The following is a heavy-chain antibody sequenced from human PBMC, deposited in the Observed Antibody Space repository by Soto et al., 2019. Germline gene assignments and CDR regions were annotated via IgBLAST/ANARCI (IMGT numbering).Heavy chain of an antibody. CDR1: VASFSAEA. D-gene: IGHD1-26*01. V-gene: IGHV3-23*04. CDR3: AKVGPSYYYGMDV. Sequence: EVYLAESGGGLVQPGGSLTVSCVAFVASFSAEAMTWVRQAPGKGVEWVASIHGSGRSKYYANSLKGRFTISRDNSKNTMFLQMNRLTAADTAVYYCAKVGPSYYYGMDVWGQGTTVTVSS. J-gene: IGHJ6*02. CDR2: IHGSGRSK.